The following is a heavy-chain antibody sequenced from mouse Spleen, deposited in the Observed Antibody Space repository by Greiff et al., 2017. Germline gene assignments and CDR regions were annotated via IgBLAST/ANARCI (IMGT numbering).Heavy chain of an antibody. D-gene: IGHD4-1*01. V-gene: IGHV5-6*01. CDR2: ISSGGSYT. CDR3: ARDGNWDGYFDV. Sequence: EVQGVESGGDLVKPGGSLKLSCAASGFTFSSYGMSWVRQTPDKRLEWVATISSGGSYTYYPDSVKGRFTISRDNAKNTLYLQMSSLKSEDTAMYYCARDGNWDGYFDVWGTGTTVTVSS. CDR1: GFTFSSYG. J-gene: IGHJ1*03.